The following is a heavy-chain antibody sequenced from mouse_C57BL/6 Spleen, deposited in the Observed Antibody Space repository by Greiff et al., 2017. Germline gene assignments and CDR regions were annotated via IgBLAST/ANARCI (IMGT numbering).Heavy chain of an antibody. V-gene: IGHV1-9*01. CDR2: ILPGSGST. CDR1: GYTFTGYW. CDR3: ARYYYRSSFFDY. Sequence: QVQLQQSGAELMKPGASVKLSCKATGYTFTGYWIEWVKQRPGHGLEWIGEILPGSGSTNYNEKFKGKATLTADTSSNTAYMQLSSLTTEDSAIYYCARYYYRSSFFDYWGQGTTLTVSS. J-gene: IGHJ2*01. D-gene: IGHD1-1*01.